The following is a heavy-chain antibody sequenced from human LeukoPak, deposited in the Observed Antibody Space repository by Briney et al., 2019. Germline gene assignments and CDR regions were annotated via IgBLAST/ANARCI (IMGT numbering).Heavy chain of an antibody. CDR1: GFTFSNYG. J-gene: IGHJ4*02. CDR3: AKEFGAAFDY. Sequence: GGSLRLSCTASGFTFSNYGMHWVRQAPGKGLDWVTFIHYDGSNKYYADSVKGRFTISRDNSKNTLYLQMNSLRAEDTAVYYCAKEFGAAFDYWGQGTLVTVSS. V-gene: IGHV3-30*02. CDR2: IHYDGSNK. D-gene: IGHD3-16*01.